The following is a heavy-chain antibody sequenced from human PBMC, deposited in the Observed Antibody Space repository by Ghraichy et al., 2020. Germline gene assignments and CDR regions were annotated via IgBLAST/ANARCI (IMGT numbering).Heavy chain of an antibody. J-gene: IGHJ4*02. CDR3: AKDSMVRGVIRVYYFDY. Sequence: GGSLRLSCAASGFTFSSYAMSWVRQAPGKGLEWVSAISGSGGSTYYADSVKARFTISRDNSKNMLYLQMNSLRAEDTAVYYCAKDSMVRGVIRVYYFDYWGQGTLVTVSS. D-gene: IGHD3-10*01. V-gene: IGHV3-23*01. CDR1: GFTFSSYA. CDR2: ISGSGGST.